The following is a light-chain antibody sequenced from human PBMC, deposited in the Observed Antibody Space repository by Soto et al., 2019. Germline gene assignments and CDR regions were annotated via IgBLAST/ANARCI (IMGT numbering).Light chain of an antibody. CDR2: DAS. V-gene: IGKV3-11*01. J-gene: IGKJ1*01. CDR1: QSVSSY. Sequence: EIVLTQSPATLSLSPGERATLSCRASQSVSSYLAWYQQKPGQAPRLPIYDASNRATGIPARFSGSGSGTDFTLTLSSLEPEDFAVYYCQQRSNWPPTFGQGTKVDI. CDR3: QQRSNWPPT.